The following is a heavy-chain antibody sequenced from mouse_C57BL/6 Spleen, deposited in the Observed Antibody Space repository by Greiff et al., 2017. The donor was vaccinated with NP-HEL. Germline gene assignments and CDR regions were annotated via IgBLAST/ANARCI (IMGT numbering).Heavy chain of an antibody. J-gene: IGHJ4*01. Sequence: VQLKQSGPELVKPGASVKISCKASGYSFTGYYMNWVKQSPEKSLEWIGEINPSTGGTTYNQKFKAKATLTVDKSSSTAYMQLKSLTSEDSAVYYCARGSTKDYWGQGTSVTVSS. CDR3: ARGSTKDY. V-gene: IGHV1-42*01. CDR2: INPSTGGT. CDR1: GYSFTGYY.